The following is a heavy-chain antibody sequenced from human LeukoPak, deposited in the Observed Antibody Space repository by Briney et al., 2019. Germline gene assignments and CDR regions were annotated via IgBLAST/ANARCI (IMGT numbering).Heavy chain of an antibody. J-gene: IGHJ6*02. CDR3: AKGSCSSTSCYPYYYYGMDV. D-gene: IGHD2-2*01. Sequence: PGGSLRLSCAASGFTFSSYAMSWVRHAPGKGLEWVSAISGSGGSTYYADSVKGRFTISRDNSKNTLYLQMNSLRAEDTAVHYCAKGSCSSTSCYPYYYYGMDVWGQGTTVTVSS. V-gene: IGHV3-23*01. CDR1: GFTFSSYA. CDR2: ISGSGGST.